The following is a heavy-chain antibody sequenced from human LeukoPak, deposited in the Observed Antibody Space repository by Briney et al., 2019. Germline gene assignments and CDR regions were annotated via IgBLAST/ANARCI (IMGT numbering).Heavy chain of an antibody. CDR1: GGSFSGYY. CDR2: INHSGST. CDR3: ARDVGEYCSSTSCRYYFDY. J-gene: IGHJ4*02. D-gene: IGHD2-2*01. Sequence: PSETLSLTCAVYGGSFSGYYWSWIRQPPGKGLEWIGEINHSGSTNYNPSLKSRVTISVDTSKNQFSLKLSSVTAADTAVYYCARDVGEYCSSTSCRYYFDYGARGTLVTVSS. V-gene: IGHV4-34*01.